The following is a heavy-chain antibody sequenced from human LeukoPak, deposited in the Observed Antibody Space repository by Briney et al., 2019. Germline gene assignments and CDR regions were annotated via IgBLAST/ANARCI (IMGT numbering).Heavy chain of an antibody. D-gene: IGHD6-19*01. J-gene: IGHJ3*02. CDR3: ARLRIAVAERIDAFDI. V-gene: IGHV5-51*01. Sequence: GESLKISCMGSGYSFTSYWIGWVRQMPGKGLEWMGIIYPGDSDTRYSPSFQGQVTISADKSISTAYLQWSSLKASDTAMYYCARLRIAVAERIDAFDIWGQGTMVTVSS. CDR1: GYSFTSYW. CDR2: IYPGDSDT.